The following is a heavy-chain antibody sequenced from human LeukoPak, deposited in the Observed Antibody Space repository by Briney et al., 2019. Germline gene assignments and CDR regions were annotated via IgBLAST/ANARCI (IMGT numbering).Heavy chain of an antibody. V-gene: IGHV6-1*01. Sequence: SQTLSLTCVISGDSVSSNSATWNWIRQSPSRGLEWLGRTYYRSKWYNDYAVSVKSRITFNPDTSKNHFSLQLNSVTPDDTAVYYCTRVLTAAGTFDYWGQGSLVTVSS. CDR2: TYYRSKWYN. J-gene: IGHJ4*02. D-gene: IGHD6-13*01. CDR3: TRVLTAAGTFDY. CDR1: GDSVSSNSAT.